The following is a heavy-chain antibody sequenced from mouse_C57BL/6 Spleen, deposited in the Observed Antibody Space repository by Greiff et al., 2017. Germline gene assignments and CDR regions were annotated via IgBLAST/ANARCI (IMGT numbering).Heavy chain of an antibody. V-gene: IGHV14-3*01. Sequence: VQLQQSGAELVRPGASVKLSCTASGFNFKNSYMHWVKQRPGQGLEWIGRIDPANGTTKYAPKFQGKATLTADTSYNTAYLQRSRLTSEDTAIYYGARACYGCFGFADWGKGALVTVSA. D-gene: IGHD1-1*01. CDR1: GFNFKNSY. J-gene: IGHJ3*01. CDR3: ARACYGCFGFAD. CDR2: IDPANGTT.